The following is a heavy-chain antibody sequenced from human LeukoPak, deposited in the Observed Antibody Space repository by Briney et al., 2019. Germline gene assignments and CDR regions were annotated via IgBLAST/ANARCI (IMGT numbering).Heavy chain of an antibody. D-gene: IGHD2-2*01. CDR2: VSGNGGTT. CDR1: GFTFSSYA. J-gene: IGHJ4*02. CDR3: AKAYCGTASCHSVDN. Sequence: GGSLRLSCAASGFTFSSYAMSWVRQIPGKGLEWVSGVSGNGGTTYYADSVKGRFTMSRDNSKNTLYLQMNSLRAEDTAVYYCAKAYCGTASCHSVDNWGQGTLVTVSS. V-gene: IGHV3-23*01.